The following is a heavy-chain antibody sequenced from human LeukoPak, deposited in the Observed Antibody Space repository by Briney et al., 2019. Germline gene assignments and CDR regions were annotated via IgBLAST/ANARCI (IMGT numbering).Heavy chain of an antibody. CDR1: GFTFSSYA. Sequence: GGSLRLSCAASGFTFSSYAMLWVRQAPGKGLEYVSAISSNGGSTYYANSVKGRFTISRDNSKNTLYLQMGSLRAEDTAVYYCANGGLLQWLPGNYWAQGTLVTVSS. J-gene: IGHJ4*02. V-gene: IGHV3-64*01. CDR3: ANGGLLQWLPGNY. D-gene: IGHD3-3*01. CDR2: ISSNGGST.